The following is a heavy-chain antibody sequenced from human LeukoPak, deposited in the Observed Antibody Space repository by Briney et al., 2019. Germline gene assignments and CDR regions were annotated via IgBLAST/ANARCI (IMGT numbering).Heavy chain of an antibody. Sequence: ASETLSLTCAVYGGSFSGYYWSWIRQPPGKGLEWIGEINHSGSTNYNPSLKSRVTMSLDTSKNQFSLKLNSVTAADTAVYYCATGRAAAGSLGYWGQGTLVTVSS. D-gene: IGHD6-25*01. CDR3: ATGRAAAGSLGY. CDR2: INHSGST. J-gene: IGHJ4*02. CDR1: GGSFSGYY. V-gene: IGHV4-34*01.